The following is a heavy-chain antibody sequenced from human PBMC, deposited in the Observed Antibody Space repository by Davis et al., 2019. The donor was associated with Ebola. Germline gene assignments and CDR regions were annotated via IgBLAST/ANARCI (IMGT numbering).Heavy chain of an antibody. D-gene: IGHD4-17*01. CDR3: ARHGNTVTTLWYFDL. Sequence: ASVKVSCKASGYTFTGYYMHWVRQAPGQGLEWMGWINPNSGGTNYAQKFQGWVTMTRDTSISTAYMELSRLRSDDTAVYYCARHGNTVTTLWYFDLWGRGTLVTVSS. CDR1: GYTFTGYY. V-gene: IGHV1-2*04. CDR2: INPNSGGT. J-gene: IGHJ2*01.